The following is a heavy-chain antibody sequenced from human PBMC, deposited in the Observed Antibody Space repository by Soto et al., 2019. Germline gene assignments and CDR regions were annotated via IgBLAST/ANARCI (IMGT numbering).Heavy chain of an antibody. Sequence: GSISSSSYYWGWIRQPPGKGLEWIGSIYYSGSTYYNPSLKSRVTISVGTSKNQFSLKLSSVTAADTAVYYCARHPNEYSSSPYPRGYYYGMDVWGQGTTVTVSS. V-gene: IGHV4-39*01. J-gene: IGHJ6*02. CDR1: GSISSSSYY. CDR2: IYYSGST. D-gene: IGHD6-6*01. CDR3: ARHPNEYSSSPYPRGYYYGMDV.